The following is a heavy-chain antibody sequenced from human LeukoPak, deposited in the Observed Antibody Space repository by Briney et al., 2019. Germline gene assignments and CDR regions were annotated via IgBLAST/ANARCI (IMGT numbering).Heavy chain of an antibody. V-gene: IGHV1-2*06. Sequence: ASVKVSCEASGYTFTGYYMHWVRQAPGQGLEWMGRINPNSGGTNYAQKFQGRVTMARDTSISTAYMELSRLRSDDTAVYYCARERARYGSGSYYSYWGQGTLVTVSS. J-gene: IGHJ4*02. CDR2: INPNSGGT. CDR3: ARERARYGSGSYYSY. CDR1: GYTFTGYY. D-gene: IGHD3-10*01.